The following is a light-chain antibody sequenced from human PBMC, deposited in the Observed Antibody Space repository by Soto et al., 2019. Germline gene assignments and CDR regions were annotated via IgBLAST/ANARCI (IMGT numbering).Light chain of an antibody. Sequence: EIVLTQSPGTLSLSPGERATLSCRASQSVSTNYLAWYQRKPGQAPRLLIYGASSRATDIPNRFSGSGSGTDFTLTITILKAEDFAVYYCQQYGSSPPTFGQGTKVEIK. J-gene: IGKJ1*01. CDR1: QSVSTNY. CDR2: GAS. CDR3: QQYGSSPPT. V-gene: IGKV3-20*01.